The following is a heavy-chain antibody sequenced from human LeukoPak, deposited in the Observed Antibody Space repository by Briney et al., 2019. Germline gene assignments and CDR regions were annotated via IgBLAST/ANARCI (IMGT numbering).Heavy chain of an antibody. Sequence: ASVKVSCKASGYTFTSYDINWVRQATGQGFEWMGWMNPNSGNTGYAQKFQGRVTMTRNNSISTAYMELSSLRSEDTAVYYCARDGDYGDYNAFDIWGQGTMVTVSS. CDR1: GYTFTSYD. J-gene: IGHJ3*02. CDR3: ARDGDYGDYNAFDI. CDR2: MNPNSGNT. V-gene: IGHV1-8*01. D-gene: IGHD4-17*01.